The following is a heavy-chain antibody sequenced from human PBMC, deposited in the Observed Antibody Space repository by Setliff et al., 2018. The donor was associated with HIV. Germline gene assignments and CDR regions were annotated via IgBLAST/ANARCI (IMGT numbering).Heavy chain of an antibody. CDR1: GFSFSSHW. D-gene: IGHD2-15*01. CDR2: IRYDGSNK. J-gene: IGHJ4*02. CDR3: AKDGQGYCSGGSCYPDY. V-gene: IGHV3-30*02. Sequence: GGSLRLSCAASGFSFSSHWMSWVRQAPGKGLEWVAFIRYDGSNKYYVDSVKGRFTISRDNSKNTMYLQMNSLRAEDTAVYYCAKDGQGYCSGGSCYPDYWGQGTLVTVSS.